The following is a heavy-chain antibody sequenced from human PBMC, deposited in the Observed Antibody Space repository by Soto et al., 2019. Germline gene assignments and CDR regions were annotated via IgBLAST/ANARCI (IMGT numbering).Heavy chain of an antibody. CDR3: AKEAYYYDSSGSDGMDV. D-gene: IGHD3-22*01. V-gene: IGHV3-30*18. J-gene: IGHJ6*02. CDR2: ISYDGSNK. CDR1: GFTFSSYG. Sequence: GGSLRLSCAASGFTFSSYGMHWVRQAPGKGLEWVAVISYDGSNKYYADSVKGRFTISRDNSKNTLYLQMNSLRAEDTAVYYCAKEAYYYDSSGSDGMDVWGQGTTVTVSS.